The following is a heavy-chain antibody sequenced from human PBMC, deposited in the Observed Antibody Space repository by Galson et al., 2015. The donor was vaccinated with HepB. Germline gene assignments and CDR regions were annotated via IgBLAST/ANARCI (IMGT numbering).Heavy chain of an antibody. D-gene: IGHD3-9*01. CDR2: IYSGGST. CDR3: ARDLRSYDILTGYYRLGWFDP. Sequence: SLRLSCAASGFSVSSNYMSWVRQAPRKGLEWVSVIYSGGSTYYADSVKGRFTISRDNSKNTLYLQMNSLRAEDTAVYYCARDLRSYDILTGYYRLGWFDPWGQGTLVTVSS. CDR1: GFSVSSNY. V-gene: IGHV3-53*01. J-gene: IGHJ5*02.